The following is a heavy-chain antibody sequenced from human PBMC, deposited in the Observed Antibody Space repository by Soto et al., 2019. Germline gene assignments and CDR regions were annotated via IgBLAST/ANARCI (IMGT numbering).Heavy chain of an antibody. Sequence: QVQLQQWGAGPLRPLETLSLTCGVAGGSFSGYYWAWIRQSPAKGLEWIGEINDRGSINYNPSLKSRVSISVDTSKNHYSLNLRSVTAADTAVYYCARGSHDLLTGPPWVWYFDLWGRGTLVTVSS. CDR2: INDRGSI. V-gene: IGHV4-34*01. CDR3: ARGSHDLLTGPPWVWYFDL. D-gene: IGHD3-9*01. CDR1: GGSFSGYY. J-gene: IGHJ2*01.